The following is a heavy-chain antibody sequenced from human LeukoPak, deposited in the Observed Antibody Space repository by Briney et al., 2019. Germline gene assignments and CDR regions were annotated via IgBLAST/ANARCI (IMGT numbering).Heavy chain of an antibody. V-gene: IGHV3-74*01. Sequence: HPGGSLRLSCAASGFTFSNYWMHWVRQTPGKGLVWVSRINSDGSSTSYADSVKGRFTISRDNAKNTLYLQMNSLRAEDTAVYYCARRGAVANAFDIWGQGTMVTVSS. CDR3: ARRGAVANAFDI. J-gene: IGHJ3*02. CDR2: INSDGSST. CDR1: GFTFSNYW. D-gene: IGHD6-19*01.